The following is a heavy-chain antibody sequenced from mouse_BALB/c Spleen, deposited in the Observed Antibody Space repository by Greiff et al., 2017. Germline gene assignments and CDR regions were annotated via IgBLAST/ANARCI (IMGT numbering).Heavy chain of an antibody. CDR3: ARSPTTVVAQFDY. CDR2: ISYSGST. CDR1: GDSITSGY. V-gene: IGHV3-8*02. D-gene: IGHD1-1*01. J-gene: IGHJ2*01. Sequence: VQLQQSGPSLVKPSQTLSLTCSVTGDSITSGYWNWIRKFPGNKLEYMGYISYSGSTYYNPSLKSRISITRDTSKNQYYLQLNSVTTEDTATYYCARSPTTVVAQFDYWGQGTTLTVSS.